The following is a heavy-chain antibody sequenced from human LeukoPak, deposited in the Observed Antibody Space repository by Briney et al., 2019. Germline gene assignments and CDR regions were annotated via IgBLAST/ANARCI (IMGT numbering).Heavy chain of an antibody. J-gene: IGHJ3*02. CDR1: GYTFTGYY. V-gene: IGHV1-2*02. CDR2: INPNSGGT. CDR3: ARGSGSYWGAFDI. Sequence: EASVKVSCKASGYTFTGYYMHWVRQAPGQGLEWMGWINPNSGGTNYAQKFQGRVTMTRDTSISTAYMELRSLRSDDTAVYYCARGSGSYWGAFDIWGQGTMVTVSS. D-gene: IGHD3-10*01.